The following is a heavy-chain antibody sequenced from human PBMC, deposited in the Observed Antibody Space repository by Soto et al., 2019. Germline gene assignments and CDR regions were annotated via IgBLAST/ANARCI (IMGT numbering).Heavy chain of an antibody. D-gene: IGHD3-22*01. J-gene: IGHJ5*01. V-gene: IGHV6-1*01. CDR3: VRLIGNSWLDS. Sequence: SQTLSLTCDISGDSVSTNTATWDWIRQSPSRGLEWLGRTYYRSRWYFDYAVSVKSRITISPDISNNQVSLQLTSVTPDDTAIYYCVRLIGNSWLDSWGQGTLVPVSS. CDR1: GDSVSTNTAT. CDR2: TYYRSRWYF.